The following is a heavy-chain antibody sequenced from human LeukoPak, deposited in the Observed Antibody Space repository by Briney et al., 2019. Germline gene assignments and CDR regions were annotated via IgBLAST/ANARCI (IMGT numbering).Heavy chain of an antibody. CDR1: GGSISSYY. J-gene: IGHJ3*02. Sequence: SQTLSLTCTVSGGSISSYYWSWIRQPAGKGLEWIGRIYTSGSTNYNPSLKSRVTMSVDTSKNQFSLKLSSVTAADTAVYYCATVSYYDILTGYYKPHDAFDIWGQGTMVTVSS. CDR2: IYTSGST. CDR3: ATVSYYDILTGYYKPHDAFDI. D-gene: IGHD3-9*01. V-gene: IGHV4-4*07.